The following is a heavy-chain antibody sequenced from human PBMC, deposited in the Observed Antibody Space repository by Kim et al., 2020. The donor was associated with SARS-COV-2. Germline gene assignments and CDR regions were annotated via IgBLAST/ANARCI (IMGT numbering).Heavy chain of an antibody. Sequence: TIYEQKFQGRVTMTEDTSTDTAYMELSSLRSEDTAVYYCARVATNDAFDIWGQGTMVTVSS. J-gene: IGHJ3*02. D-gene: IGHD5-12*01. CDR3: ARVATNDAFDI. V-gene: IGHV1-24*01. CDR2: T.